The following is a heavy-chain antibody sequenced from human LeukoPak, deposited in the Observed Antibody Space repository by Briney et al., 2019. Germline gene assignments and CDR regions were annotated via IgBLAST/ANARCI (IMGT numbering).Heavy chain of an antibody. V-gene: IGHV1-69*13. CDR1: GYTFTSYA. Sequence: SVKVSCKASGYTFTSYAMNWVRQAPGQGLEWMGGIIPIFGTANYAQKFQGRVTITADESTSTAYMELSSLRSEDTAVYYCASAYYLSGNMDVWGKGTTVTISS. CDR3: ASAYYLSGNMDV. CDR2: IIPIFGTA. J-gene: IGHJ6*03. D-gene: IGHD3-10*01.